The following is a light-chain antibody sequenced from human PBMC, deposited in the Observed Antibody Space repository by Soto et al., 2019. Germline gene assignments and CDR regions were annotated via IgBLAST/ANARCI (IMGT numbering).Light chain of an antibody. CDR2: RNN. Sequence: QTVVTQPPSASGTPGQRVTISCSGSSSNIGSNYVYWYQQLPGTAPKLLIYRNNQRPSGVPDRFSGSKSGTSASLAISGPRSEYEVHYTCEAGDTSRSGFVVFGGGTK. J-gene: IGLJ2*01. CDR1: SSNIGSNY. CDR3: EAGDTSRSGFVV. V-gene: IGLV1-47*01.